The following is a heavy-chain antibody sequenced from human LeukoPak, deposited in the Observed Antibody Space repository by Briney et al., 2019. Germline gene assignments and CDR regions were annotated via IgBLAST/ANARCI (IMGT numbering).Heavy chain of an antibody. CDR2: IIPIFGTA. CDR1: GYTFTGYY. Sequence: ASVKVSCKASGYTFTGYYMHWVRQAPGQGLEWMGGIIPIFGTANYAQKFQGRVTITADKSTSTAYMELSSLRSEDTAVYYCARVRDPIRWSHFDYWGQGTLVTVSS. J-gene: IGHJ4*02. CDR3: ARVRDPIRWSHFDY. D-gene: IGHD4-23*01. V-gene: IGHV1-69*06.